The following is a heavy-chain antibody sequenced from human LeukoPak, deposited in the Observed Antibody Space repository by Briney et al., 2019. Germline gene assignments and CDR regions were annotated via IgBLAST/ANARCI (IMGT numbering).Heavy chain of an antibody. V-gene: IGHV4-34*01. Sequence: SETLSLTCAVYGGSFSGYYWSWIRQPPGKGLEWIGEINYSGSTNYNPSLKSRVTISVDTSKNQFSLKLSSVTAADTAVYYCARAPPRGYDYVWGSYRWYYFDYWGQGTLVTVSS. D-gene: IGHD3-16*02. CDR2: INYSGST. CDR3: ARAPPRGYDYVWGSYRWYYFDY. J-gene: IGHJ4*02. CDR1: GGSFSGYY.